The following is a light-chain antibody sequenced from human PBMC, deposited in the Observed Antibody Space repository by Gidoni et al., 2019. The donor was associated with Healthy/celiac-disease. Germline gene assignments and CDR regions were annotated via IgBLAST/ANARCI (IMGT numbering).Light chain of an antibody. CDR2: WAS. V-gene: IGKV4-1*01. CDR3: QQYYSTPLT. J-gene: IGKJ1*01. Sequence: DIVVTQSPASLAVSLGERATINCKSSRSVLYSSNNKNYLAWYQQTPGQPPKLLIYWASTRESGGPDRFSGSGSGTEFTLTISSRQAEDVAVYYCQQYYSTPLTFGQXIKVEIK. CDR1: RSVLYSSNNKNY.